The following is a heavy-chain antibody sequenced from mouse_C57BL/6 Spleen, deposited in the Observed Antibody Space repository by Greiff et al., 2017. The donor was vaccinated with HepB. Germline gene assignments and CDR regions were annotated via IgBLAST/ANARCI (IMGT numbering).Heavy chain of an antibody. CDR1: GYTFTDYY. D-gene: IGHD2-4*01. V-gene: IGHV1-26*01. CDR3: ARKIYYDPYYFDY. CDR2: INPNNGGT. J-gene: IGHJ2*01. Sequence: VQLQQSGPELVKPGASVKISCKASGYTFTDYYMNWVKQSHGKSLEWIGDINPNNGGTSYNQKFKGKATLTVDKSSSTAYMELRSLTSEDSAVYHCARKIYYDPYYFDYWGQGTTLTVSS.